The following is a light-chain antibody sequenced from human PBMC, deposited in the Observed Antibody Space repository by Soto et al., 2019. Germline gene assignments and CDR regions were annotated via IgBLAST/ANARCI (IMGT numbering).Light chain of an antibody. CDR2: AAS. V-gene: IGKV1-9*01. CDR3: QHYNDWPT. CDR1: QGISSY. J-gene: IGKJ1*01. Sequence: DIQLTQSPSFLSASVGDRVTITCRASQGISSYLAWFQQKPGKAPNLLIYAASTLQSGVPSRFSGSGFGTEFTLTISSLQSGDCAVYFCQHYNDWPTFGQGTKVDIK.